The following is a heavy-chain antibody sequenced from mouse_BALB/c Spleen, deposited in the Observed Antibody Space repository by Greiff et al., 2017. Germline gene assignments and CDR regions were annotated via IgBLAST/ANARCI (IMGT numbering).Heavy chain of an antibody. CDR1: GFTFSSYA. CDR3: ARAGRFPFAY. J-gene: IGHJ3*01. Sequence: EVQVVESGGGLVKPGGSLKLSCAASGFTFSSYAMSWVRQSPEKRLEWVAEISSGGSYTYYPDTVTGRFTISRDNAKNTLYLEMSSLRSEDTAMYYCARAGRFPFAYWGQGTLVTVSA. CDR2: ISSGGSYT. V-gene: IGHV5-9-4*01.